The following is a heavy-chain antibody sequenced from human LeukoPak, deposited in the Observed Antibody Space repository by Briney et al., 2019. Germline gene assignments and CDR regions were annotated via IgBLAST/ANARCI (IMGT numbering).Heavy chain of an antibody. J-gene: IGHJ4*02. CDR3: AREYGANFYD. Sequence: GGSLRLSCAASGFTFDDYGMSWGRQAPGKGLEWFAGINWNGGSTGYAYSVKGRFIMTRDNAKNSRYLQMNSLRAEDRALYYCAREYGANFYDWGQGTLVTVSS. CDR1: GFTFDDYG. D-gene: IGHD1-26*01. V-gene: IGHV3-20*04. CDR2: INWNGGST.